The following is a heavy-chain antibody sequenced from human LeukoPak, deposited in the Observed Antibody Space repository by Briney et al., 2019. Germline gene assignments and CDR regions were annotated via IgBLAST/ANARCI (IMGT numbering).Heavy chain of an antibody. CDR3: ARATYYYDSSGYHFEGPRAFDI. Sequence: SQTLSLTCAVSGGSISSGGYSWSWIRQPPGKGLEWIGYIYHSGSTYYNPSLKSRVTISVDRSKNQFSLKLSSVTAADTAVYYCARATYYYDSSGYHFEGPRAFDIWGQGTMVTVSS. V-gene: IGHV4-30-2*01. CDR1: GGSISSGGYS. J-gene: IGHJ3*02. D-gene: IGHD3-22*01. CDR2: IYHSGST.